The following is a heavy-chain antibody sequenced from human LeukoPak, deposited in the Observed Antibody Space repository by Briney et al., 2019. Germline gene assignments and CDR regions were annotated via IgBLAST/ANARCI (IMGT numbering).Heavy chain of an antibody. Sequence: GGSLRLSCAASGFTFSTYSMSWVRQAPGKGLEWVSAISGSGGSTYYADSVKGRSTISRDNSKNTLYLQMNSLRAEDTAVYHCAKPPINTIFGVVTPSDYWGQGTLVTVSS. CDR1: GFTFSTYS. D-gene: IGHD3-3*01. CDR2: ISGSGGST. CDR3: AKPPINTIFGVVTPSDY. V-gene: IGHV3-23*01. J-gene: IGHJ4*02.